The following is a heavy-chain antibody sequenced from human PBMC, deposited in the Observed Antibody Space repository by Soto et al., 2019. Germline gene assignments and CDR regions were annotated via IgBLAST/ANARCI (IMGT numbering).Heavy chain of an antibody. CDR2: IYYSGST. V-gene: IGHV4-59*08. Sequence: SETLSLTCTVSGGSISSYYWSWIRQPPGKGLEWIGYIYYSGSTNYNPSLKSRVTISVDTSKNQFSLKLGSVTAADTAVYYCARLGFDYSNYLQTPRDWFDPWGQGTLVTVSS. D-gene: IGHD4-4*01. CDR3: ARLGFDYSNYLQTPRDWFDP. J-gene: IGHJ5*02. CDR1: GGSISSYY.